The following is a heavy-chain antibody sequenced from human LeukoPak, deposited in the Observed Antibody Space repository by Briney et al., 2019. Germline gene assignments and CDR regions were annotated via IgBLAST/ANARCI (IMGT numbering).Heavy chain of an antibody. CDR1: GFTFSTYA. CDR3: ASTASYCGFDCYSYFDY. J-gene: IGHJ4*02. V-gene: IGHV3-23*01. CDR2: IRFNGGLS. Sequence: GGSLRLSCAASGFTFSTYAMSWVRQAPGMGLEWVSSIRFNGGLSYYADSVKGRFTVSRDNSKNTLSLQMDSLRADDTAVYYCASTASYCGFDCYSYFDYWGQGILVTVSS. D-gene: IGHD2-21*02.